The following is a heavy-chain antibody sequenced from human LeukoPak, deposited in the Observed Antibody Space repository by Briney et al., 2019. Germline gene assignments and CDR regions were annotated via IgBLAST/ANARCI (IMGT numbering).Heavy chain of an antibody. V-gene: IGHV4-31*03. D-gene: IGHD2-15*01. J-gene: IGHJ6*02. CDR3: ARDARGYCSGGSCYGKPGYGMDV. CDR1: GGSISSGGYY. Sequence: PSETLSLTCTVSGGSISSGGYYWSWIRQPPGKGLEWIGYIYYSGSTYYNPSLKSRVTISVDTSKNQFSLKLSSVTAADTAVYYCARDARGYCSGGSCYGKPGYGMDVWGQGTTVTVSS. CDR2: IYYSGST.